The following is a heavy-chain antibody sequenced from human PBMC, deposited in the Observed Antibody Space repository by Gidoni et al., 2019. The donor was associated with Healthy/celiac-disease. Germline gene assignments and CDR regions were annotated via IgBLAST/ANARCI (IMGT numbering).Heavy chain of an antibody. Sequence: EVQLVESGGGLVQPGGSLRLSCAASGFTFSSYIMNWVRQAPGKGLEWVSYISSSSSTIYYADSVKGRFTISRDNAKNSLYLQMNSLRAEDTAVYYCARWGILLWFGELLSWGQGTLVTVSS. CDR3: ARWGILLWFGELLS. V-gene: IGHV3-48*01. CDR2: ISSSSSTI. J-gene: IGHJ4*02. D-gene: IGHD3-10*01. CDR1: GFTFSSYI.